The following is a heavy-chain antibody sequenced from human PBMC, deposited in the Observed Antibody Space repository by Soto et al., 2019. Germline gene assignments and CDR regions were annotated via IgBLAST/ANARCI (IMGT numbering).Heavy chain of an antibody. CDR2: IYHRGST. CDR3: AREEMGFGELFPYRKLDY. J-gene: IGHJ4*02. CDR1: GGSICSSSYY. D-gene: IGHD3-10*01. Sequence: SETLSLTCTVSGGSICSSSYYWGWIRQPPGKGLGWIGSIYHRGSTYYNPSLKSRVTISVDTSKNQFSLKLSSVTAADTAVYYCAREEMGFGELFPYRKLDYRGQGTLVT. V-gene: IGHV4-39*02.